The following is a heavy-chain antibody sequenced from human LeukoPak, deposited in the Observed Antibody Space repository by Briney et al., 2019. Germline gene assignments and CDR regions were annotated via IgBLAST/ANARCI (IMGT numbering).Heavy chain of an antibody. Sequence: ASVNVSCKASGYTFTGYYMHWVRQAPGQGLEWMGWINPNSGGTNYAQKFQGRVTMTRDTSISTAYMELSRLRSDDTAVYYCARERGYGSGSYSGYYMDVWGKGTTVTISS. J-gene: IGHJ6*03. D-gene: IGHD3-10*01. V-gene: IGHV1-2*02. CDR1: GYTFTGYY. CDR3: ARERGYGSGSYSGYYMDV. CDR2: INPNSGGT.